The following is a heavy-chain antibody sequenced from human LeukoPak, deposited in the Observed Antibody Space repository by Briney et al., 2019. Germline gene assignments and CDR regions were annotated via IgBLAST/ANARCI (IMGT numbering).Heavy chain of an antibody. CDR2: IYYSGST. V-gene: IGHV4-59*08. CDR3: ARSKTGIVDY. D-gene: IGHD2-21*01. J-gene: IGHJ4*02. CDR1: GGSISSYY. Sequence: SETLSLTCTVPGGSISSYYWSWIRQPPGKGLEWIGYIYYSGSTNYNPSLKSRVTTSVDTSKNQFSLKLTSVTAADTAVYYCARSKTGIVDYWGQGTLVTVSS.